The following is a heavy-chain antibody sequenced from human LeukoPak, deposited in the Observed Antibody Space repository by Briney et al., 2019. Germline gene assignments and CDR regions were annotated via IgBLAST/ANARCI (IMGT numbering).Heavy chain of an antibody. CDR1: GYTFTSYG. J-gene: IGHJ6*02. CDR3: ARAHSNRSGRQWLVRDNYYYGVDV. Sequence: GASVKVSCKASGYTFTSYGISWVRQAPGQGLEWMGWISAYNGNTNYAQKLQGRVTMTTDTSTSTAYMELRSLRSDDTAVYYCARAHSNRSGRQWLVRDNYYYGVDVWGQGTTVTVSS. V-gene: IGHV1-18*01. D-gene: IGHD6-19*01. CDR2: ISAYNGNT.